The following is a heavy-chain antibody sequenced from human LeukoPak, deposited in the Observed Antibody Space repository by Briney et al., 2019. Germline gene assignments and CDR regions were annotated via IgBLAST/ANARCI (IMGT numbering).Heavy chain of an antibody. CDR3: ARDYQGGYGDKTVDY. D-gene: IGHD5-18*01. CDR1: GYSISSGYY. J-gene: IGHJ4*02. CDR2: IDHSGST. V-gene: IGHV4-38-2*02. Sequence: SETLSLTCTVSGYSISSGYYWGWIRQPPGKGLEWTGSIDHSGSTYYNPSLKSRITISVDTSKNQFSLKLSSVTAADTAVYYCARDYQGGYGDKTVDYWGQGTLVTVSS.